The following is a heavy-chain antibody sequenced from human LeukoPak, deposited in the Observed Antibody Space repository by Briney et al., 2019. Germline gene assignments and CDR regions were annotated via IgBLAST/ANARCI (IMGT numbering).Heavy chain of an antibody. Sequence: ASVNVSCKASVYTFTSYDINWVRPATGQGLEWMGWMNPNNGNTGYAHKFQGRVSITRNTSLSTAYMELSSLRSEDTAVYYCAHLDGIGCYRGLDSWGQGTLVTVSS. CDR1: VYTFTSYD. CDR2: MNPNNGNT. D-gene: IGHD2-15*01. J-gene: IGHJ4*02. CDR3: AHLDGIGCYRGLDS. V-gene: IGHV1-8*01.